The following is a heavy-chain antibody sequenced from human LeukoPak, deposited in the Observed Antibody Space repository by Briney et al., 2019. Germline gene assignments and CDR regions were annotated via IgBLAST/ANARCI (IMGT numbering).Heavy chain of an antibody. Sequence: SETLSLTCAVYGGSFSGYYWSWIRQPPGKGLEWIGEINHSGSTNYNPSLKSRVTISVDTSKNQFSLKLSSVTAADTAVYYCARRTDYDILTGYGPPANYYHYYYGMDVWGQGTTVTVSS. CDR2: INHSGST. CDR1: GGSFSGYY. V-gene: IGHV4-34*01. J-gene: IGHJ6*02. CDR3: ARRTDYDILTGYGPPANYYHYYYGMDV. D-gene: IGHD3-9*01.